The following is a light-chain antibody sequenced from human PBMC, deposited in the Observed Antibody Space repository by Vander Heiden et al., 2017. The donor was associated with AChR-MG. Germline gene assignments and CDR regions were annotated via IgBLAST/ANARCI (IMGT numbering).Light chain of an antibody. Sequence: QTAFPQPPLVSAAAGQRVTSACPGRNSNIGSHHVPSSHQVPGTAPKLLIYDNNKRPSGIPDRFTGSKSGTSATLGITGLQTGDEADYYCETWDSGLTAVVFGTGTKVSVL. CDR3: ETWDSGLTAVV. CDR2: DNN. CDR1: NSNIGSHH. V-gene: IGLV1-51*01. J-gene: IGLJ1*01.